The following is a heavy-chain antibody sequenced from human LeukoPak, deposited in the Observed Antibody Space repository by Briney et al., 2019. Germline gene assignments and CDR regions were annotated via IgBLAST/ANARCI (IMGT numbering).Heavy chain of an antibody. CDR1: GYTFTDYY. Sequence: AAVKVSCKASGYTFTDYYMYWVRQAPGQGLEWMGRTNPNSGDTFYAQKFQGRVTMTRDTSISTAYMELRSLRSDDTAVYYCARDVPTMIVVVITDAFDIWGQGTMVTVSS. CDR2: TNPNSGDT. J-gene: IGHJ3*02. D-gene: IGHD3-22*01. V-gene: IGHV1-2*06. CDR3: ARDVPTMIVVVITDAFDI.